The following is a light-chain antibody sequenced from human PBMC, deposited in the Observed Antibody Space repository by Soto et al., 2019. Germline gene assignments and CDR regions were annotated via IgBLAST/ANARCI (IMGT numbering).Light chain of an antibody. CDR2: DVS. Sequence: QSALTQPRSVSGSPGQSVTISCTGTSSDVGGYNYVSWYQQHPGKAPKLMIYDVSKRPSGVPDRFSGSKSGNTASLTISGLQAEDEADEYCCSYAGSYTLVFGGGTKLTVL. CDR1: SSDVGGYNY. CDR3: CSYAGSYTLV. V-gene: IGLV2-11*01. J-gene: IGLJ2*01.